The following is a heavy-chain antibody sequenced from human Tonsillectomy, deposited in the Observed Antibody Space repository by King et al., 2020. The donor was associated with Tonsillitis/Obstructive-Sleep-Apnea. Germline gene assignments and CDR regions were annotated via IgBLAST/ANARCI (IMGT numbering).Heavy chain of an antibody. D-gene: IGHD2-8*01. Sequence: VQLQQWGAGLLKPSETLSLTCAVYGESFSGYYWSWIRQPPGKGLGWIGEINHSGSTNYNPSLKSRVTISVDTSKNQFPLKLSSVTAADTAVYYCARGIVLMVYATFDYWGQGTLVTVSS. V-gene: IGHV4-34*01. J-gene: IGHJ4*02. CDR2: INHSGST. CDR3: ARGIVLMVYATFDY. CDR1: GESFSGYY.